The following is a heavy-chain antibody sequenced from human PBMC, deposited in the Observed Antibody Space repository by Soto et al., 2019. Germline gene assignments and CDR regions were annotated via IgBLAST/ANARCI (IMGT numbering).Heavy chain of an antibody. CDR2: IYYSGST. CDR3: ARDSRYYPFDY. V-gene: IGHV4-30-4*01. D-gene: IGHD3-10*01. Sequence: QVQLQESGPGLVKPSQTLSLTCPVSGGYISSGDYYWSWIRQPPGKGLEWIGYIYYSGSTYYNPSLKSRVTISVDTSKNQFSLKLSSVTASDTAVYYCARDSRYYPFDYWGQGTLVTVSS. J-gene: IGHJ4*02. CDR1: GGYISSGDYY.